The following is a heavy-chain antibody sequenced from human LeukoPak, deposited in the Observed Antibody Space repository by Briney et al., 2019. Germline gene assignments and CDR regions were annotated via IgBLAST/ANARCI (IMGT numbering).Heavy chain of an antibody. D-gene: IGHD3-22*01. V-gene: IGHV3-21*04. Sequence: GGSLRLSCAASGFTFHSHSMNWVRQAPGKGLEWVSSISMTSSYIYYADSVKGRFIISRDNAKNTLYLQMNSLRAEDTAVYYCVKDRTEYYFDSSAYFDYWGQGALVTVSS. CDR2: ISMTSSYI. CDR3: VKDRTEYYFDSSAYFDY. J-gene: IGHJ4*02. CDR1: GFTFHSHS.